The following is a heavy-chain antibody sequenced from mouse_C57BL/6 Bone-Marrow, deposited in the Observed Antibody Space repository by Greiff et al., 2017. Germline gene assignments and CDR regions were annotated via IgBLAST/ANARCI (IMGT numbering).Heavy chain of an antibody. J-gene: IGHJ4*01. CDR1: GFTFSDYY. CDR3: ARRSIYYDYHAMDY. V-gene: IGHV5-12*01. D-gene: IGHD2-1*01. CDR2: ISNGGGST. Sequence: DVKLVESGGGLVQPGGSLKLSCAASGFTFSDYYMYWVRQTPEKRLEWVAYISNGGGSTYYPDTVKGRFTISRDNAKNTLYLQMSRLKSEDTAMYYCARRSIYYDYHAMDYWGQGTSVTVSS.